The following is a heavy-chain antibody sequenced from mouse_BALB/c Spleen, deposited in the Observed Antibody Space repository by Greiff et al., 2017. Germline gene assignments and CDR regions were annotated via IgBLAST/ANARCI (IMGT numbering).Heavy chain of an antibody. V-gene: IGHV14-3*02. J-gene: IGHJ4*01. CDR2: IDPANGNT. Sequence: EVQRVESGAELVKPGASVKLSCTASGFNIKDTYMHWVKQRPEQGLEWIGRIDPANGNTKYDPKFQGKATITADTSSNTAYLQLSSLTSEDTAVYYCARLETGAMDYWGQGTSVTVSS. CDR1: GFNIKDTY. CDR3: ARLETGAMDY.